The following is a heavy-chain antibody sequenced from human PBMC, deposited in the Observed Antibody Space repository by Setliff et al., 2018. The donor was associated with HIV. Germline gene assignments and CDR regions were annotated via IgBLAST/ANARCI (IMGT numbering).Heavy chain of an antibody. J-gene: IGHJ6*03. CDR2: LNPNSHNT. Sequence: ASVKVSCKSSEYSFTSYDTNWVRQATGQGLEWMGWLNPNSHNTGYAQKFQGRVAMTWDTSISTAYMVLSNLKSEDTAVYYCARARTDYYDRRRRSHYYIDVWARGATVTVSS. D-gene: IGHD3-22*01. CDR3: ARARTDYYDRRRRSHYYIDV. CDR1: EYSFTSYD. V-gene: IGHV1-8*01.